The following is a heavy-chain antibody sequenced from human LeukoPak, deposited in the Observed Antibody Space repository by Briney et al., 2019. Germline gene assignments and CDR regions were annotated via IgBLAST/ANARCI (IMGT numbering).Heavy chain of an antibody. CDR3: AGQYYYYYYYMDV. V-gene: IGHV4-34*01. J-gene: IGHJ6*03. CDR2: INHSGST. CDR1: GGSFSGYY. Sequence: SETLSLTCAVYGGSFSGYYWSWIRQPPGKGLEWIGEINHSGSTNYNPSLKSRVTISVDTSKNQFSLKLSSVTAADTAVYYCAGQYYYYYYYMDVWGKGTTVTVSS.